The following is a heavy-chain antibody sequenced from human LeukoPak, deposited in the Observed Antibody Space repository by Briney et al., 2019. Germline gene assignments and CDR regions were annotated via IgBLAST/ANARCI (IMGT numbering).Heavy chain of an antibody. V-gene: IGHV5-51*01. CDR2: IYPGDSAT. Sequence: LGESLKISCKGSGYSFTNYWIGWVRQMPGKGLEWMGIIYPGDSATRYSPSFQGQVTVSADKSISTAYLQWSSLKASDTAMHYCASRSSISGDAFDIWGQGTMVTVSS. CDR3: ASRSSISGDAFDI. D-gene: IGHD2-2*01. CDR1: GYSFTNYW. J-gene: IGHJ3*02.